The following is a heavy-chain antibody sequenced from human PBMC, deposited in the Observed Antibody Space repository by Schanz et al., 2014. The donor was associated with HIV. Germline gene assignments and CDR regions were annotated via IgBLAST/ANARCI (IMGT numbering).Heavy chain of an antibody. D-gene: IGHD6-13*01. CDR1: GFTFSSYA. Sequence: EGQLVESGGGLVQPGGSLRLSCAASGFTFSSYAMSWVRQAPGKGLEWVSTISGSGGSPYYADSVKGRFTISRDNSKNTLYLQMNSLRPEDTAVYYCAKDKSRHTYSSSSIFDPWGQGTLVTVSS. J-gene: IGHJ5*02. CDR2: ISGSGGSP. CDR3: AKDKSRHTYSSSSIFDP. V-gene: IGHV3-23*04.